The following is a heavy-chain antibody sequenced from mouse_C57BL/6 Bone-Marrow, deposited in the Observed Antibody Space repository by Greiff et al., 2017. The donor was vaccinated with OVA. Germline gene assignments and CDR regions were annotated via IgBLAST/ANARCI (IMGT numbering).Heavy chain of an antibody. CDR3: AREALYGYDAMDY. J-gene: IGHJ4*01. CDR2: ISDGGSYT. V-gene: IGHV5-4*01. D-gene: IGHD1-1*01. CDR1: GFTFSSYA. Sequence: EVKLVESGGGLVKPGGSLKLSCAASGFTFSSYAMSWVRQTPEKRLEWVATISDGGSYTYYPDNVKGRFTISRDNAKNNLYLQMSHLKSEDTAMYYCAREALYGYDAMDYWGQGTSVTVSS.